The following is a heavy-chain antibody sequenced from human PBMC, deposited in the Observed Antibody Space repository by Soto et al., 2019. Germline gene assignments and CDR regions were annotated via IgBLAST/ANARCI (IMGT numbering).Heavy chain of an antibody. CDR3: ARGSPIPYCSSTSCYTIGLQH. Sequence: SVEVSCKASGGTFSSYAISWVRQAPGQGLEWMGGIIPIFGTANYAQKFQGRVTITADESTSTAYMELSSLRSEDTAVYYCARGSPIPYCSSTSCYTIGLQHWGQGTLVTVSS. J-gene: IGHJ1*01. D-gene: IGHD2-2*02. CDR1: GGTFSSYA. V-gene: IGHV1-69*13. CDR2: IIPIFGTA.